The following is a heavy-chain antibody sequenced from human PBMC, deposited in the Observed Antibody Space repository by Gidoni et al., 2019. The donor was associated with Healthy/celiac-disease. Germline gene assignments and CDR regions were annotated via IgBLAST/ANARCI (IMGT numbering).Heavy chain of an antibody. V-gene: IGHV1-18*01. Sequence: VKKPGASVKVSCTASGYTFPSYGINWVRQAPGQGLAGMGRISAYNGKTNYAQKPQGRVTMTTETSTRTGYKGLRSLRSDDTAVYYGARVGGIAVAGARGGRNWFDPWGQGTLVTVSS. J-gene: IGHJ5*02. CDR1: GYTFPSYG. CDR3: ARVGGIAVAGARGGRNWFDP. D-gene: IGHD6-19*01. CDR2: ISAYNGKT.